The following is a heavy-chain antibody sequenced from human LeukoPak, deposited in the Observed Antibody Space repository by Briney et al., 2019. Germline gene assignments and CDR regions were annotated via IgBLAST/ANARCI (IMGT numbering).Heavy chain of an antibody. D-gene: IGHD4-17*01. J-gene: IGHJ4*02. Sequence: GGSLRLSCAASGFTFSSYGMHWVRQAPGKGLEWVAVIWYDGGNKYYADSVKGRFTISRDNSKNTLYLQMNSLRAEDTAVYYCARDPNGDAFDYWGQGTLVTVSS. V-gene: IGHV3-33*01. CDR2: IWYDGGNK. CDR3: ARDPNGDAFDY. CDR1: GFTFSSYG.